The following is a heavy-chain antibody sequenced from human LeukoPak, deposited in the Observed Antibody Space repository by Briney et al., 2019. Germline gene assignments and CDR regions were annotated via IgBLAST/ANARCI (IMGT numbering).Heavy chain of an antibody. V-gene: IGHV4-59*01. Sequence: PSETLSLTCTVSGGSISSSYWSWIRQPPGRGLEWIGYIYYSGSTNYNPSLKSRVTISVDTSKNQFSLKLSSVTAADTAVYYCARRGQVVVAAIHYYDYYMDVWGKGTTVTVSS. CDR1: GGSISSSY. CDR2: IYYSGST. D-gene: IGHD2-15*01. J-gene: IGHJ6*03. CDR3: ARRGQVVVAAIHYYDYYMDV.